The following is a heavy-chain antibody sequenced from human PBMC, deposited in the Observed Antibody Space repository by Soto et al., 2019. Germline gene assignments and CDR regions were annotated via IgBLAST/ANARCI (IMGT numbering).Heavy chain of an antibody. D-gene: IGHD4-17*01. V-gene: IGHV3-30*18. J-gene: IGHJ4*02. CDR2: ISYDGSNK. CDR3: AKDFWGDYYYFDY. Sequence: GGSLRLSCAASGFTFSSYGMHWVRQAPGKGLEWVAVISYDGSNKYYADSVKGRFTISRDNSKNTLYLQMNSLRAEDTAVYYCAKDFWGDYYYFDYWGQGTLVTVSS. CDR1: GFTFSSYG.